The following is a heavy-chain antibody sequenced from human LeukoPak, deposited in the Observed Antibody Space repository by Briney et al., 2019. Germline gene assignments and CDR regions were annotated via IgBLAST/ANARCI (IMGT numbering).Heavy chain of an antibody. Sequence: GGSLRLSCAVSGVTLSNYGMSWVRQAPGKGLEWVARINGEGSRISYADSVRGRFTISRDNAKNTAYLQMNSLRAEDTALYYRARDPGYYYYGMDVWGQGTTVVVSS. CDR3: ARDPGYYYYGMDV. V-gene: IGHV3-74*01. CDR1: GVTLSNYG. J-gene: IGHJ6*02. CDR2: INGEGSRI.